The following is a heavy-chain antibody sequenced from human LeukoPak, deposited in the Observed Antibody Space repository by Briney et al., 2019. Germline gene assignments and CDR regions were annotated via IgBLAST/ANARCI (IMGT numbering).Heavy chain of an antibody. D-gene: IGHD1/OR15-1a*01. CDR3: ATVTGTRVIGGFGF. Sequence: QPGGSLRLSCAASGFTFSSYAMSWVRQAPGKGLEWVSTISGSGGSTYYADSVKGRFTISRDNSENTLYLQMNSLRAEDTAAFYCATVTGTRVIGGFGFWGQGTMVTVSS. CDR2: ISGSGGST. CDR1: GFTFSSYA. V-gene: IGHV3-23*01. J-gene: IGHJ3*01.